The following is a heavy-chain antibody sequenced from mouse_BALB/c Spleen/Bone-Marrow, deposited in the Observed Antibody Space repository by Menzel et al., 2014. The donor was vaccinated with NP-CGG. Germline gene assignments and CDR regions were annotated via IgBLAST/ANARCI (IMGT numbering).Heavy chain of an antibody. Sequence: QVQLQQSGAELVMPGASVKMSCKASGYTFTDYWMHWVKRRPGQGLEWIGAIDTSDSYTSYNQKFKGKATLTVDESSSTAYMQLSSLTSEDSAVYYCARVGTTATFAYWGQGTLVTVSA. V-gene: IGHV1-69*01. CDR2: IDTSDSYT. J-gene: IGHJ3*01. CDR3: ARVGTTATFAY. D-gene: IGHD1-2*01. CDR1: GYTFTDYW.